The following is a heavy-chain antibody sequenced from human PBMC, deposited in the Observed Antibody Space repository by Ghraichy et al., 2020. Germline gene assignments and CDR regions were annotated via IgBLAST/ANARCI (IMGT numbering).Heavy chain of an antibody. CDR3: ARVDGYRNYYYYGMDV. V-gene: IGHV4-34*01. CDR2: INHSGST. D-gene: IGHD3/OR15-3a*01. CDR1: GGSFSGYY. J-gene: IGHJ6*02. Sequence: SETLSLTCAVYGGSFSGYYWSWIRQPPGKGLEWIGEINHSGSTNYNPSLKSRVTISVDTSKNQFSLKLSSVTAADTAVYYCARVDGYRNYYYYGMDVWGQGTTVTVSS.